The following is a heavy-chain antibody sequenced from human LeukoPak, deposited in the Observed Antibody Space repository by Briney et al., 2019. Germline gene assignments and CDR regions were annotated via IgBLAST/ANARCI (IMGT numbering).Heavy chain of an antibody. J-gene: IGHJ6*02. CDR2: IYHSGST. V-gene: IGHV4-4*02. CDR1: GGSISNENW. Sequence: SETLSLTCAVSGGSISNENWWGWVRRPPGKELEWIGEIYHSGSTNYIPSLKSRVTISVDKSKNQFSLKLTSVTAADTAVYYCAGSPIGYGMDVWGQGTTVTVSS. CDR3: AGSPIGYGMDV.